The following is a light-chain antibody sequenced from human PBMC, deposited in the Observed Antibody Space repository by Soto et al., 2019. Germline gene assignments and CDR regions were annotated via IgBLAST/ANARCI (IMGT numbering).Light chain of an antibody. CDR3: QQLNSYPPWT. V-gene: IGKV1-9*01. CDR2: AAS. J-gene: IGKJ1*01. Sequence: DIQLTPSPSTLSASVRDRVTITCRASQGISSYLAWYQQKPGKAPKLLIYAASTLQSGVPSRFSGSGSGTEFTLTISSLQPEDFATYYCQQLNSYPPWTFGQGTKVDI. CDR1: QGISSY.